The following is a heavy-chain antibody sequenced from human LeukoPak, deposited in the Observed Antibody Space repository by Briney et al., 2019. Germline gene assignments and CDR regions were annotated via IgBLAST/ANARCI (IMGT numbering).Heavy chain of an antibody. V-gene: IGHV4-59*08. Sequence: PSETLSLTCTVSGGFISSYYWSWIRQPPGKGLEWIGYLYYSGSTNYNPSLKSRVTISVDTSKNQFSLKLSSVTAADTAVYYCARHYSGYEFDYWGQGTLVTVSS. CDR2: LYYSGST. CDR3: ARHYSGYEFDY. CDR1: GGFISSYY. D-gene: IGHD5-12*01. J-gene: IGHJ4*02.